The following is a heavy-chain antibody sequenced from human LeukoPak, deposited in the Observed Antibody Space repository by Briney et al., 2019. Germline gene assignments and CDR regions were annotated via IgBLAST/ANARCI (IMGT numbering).Heavy chain of an antibody. D-gene: IGHD1-7*01. CDR2: IYHSGAT. V-gene: IGHV4-38-2*01. Sequence: PSETLSLTCAVSDYSISSGYYWGWIRQPPGRGLKWIGGIYHSGATYYNPSLVSRFTISVDMSKNQFFLKVRSVTAADTAVYYCARVNWNFKTLDNWGQGTLVTVSS. CDR3: ARVNWNFKTLDN. CDR1: DYSISSGYY. J-gene: IGHJ4*02.